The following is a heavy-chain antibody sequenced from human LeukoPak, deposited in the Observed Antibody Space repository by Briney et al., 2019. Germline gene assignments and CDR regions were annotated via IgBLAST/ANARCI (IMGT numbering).Heavy chain of an antibody. D-gene: IGHD1-26*01. CDR2: IYNSGST. J-gene: IGHJ5*02. V-gene: IGHV4-59*08. Sequence: SETLSLTCTVSGGSIRNYYWSWIRQPPGKGLEWIGYIYNSGSTNYNPSLKSRVTISVDTSKNQFSLKLSSVTAADTAVYYCARAGQWELLRSNWFDPWGQGTLVTVSS. CDR1: GGSIRNYY. CDR3: ARAGQWELLRSNWFDP.